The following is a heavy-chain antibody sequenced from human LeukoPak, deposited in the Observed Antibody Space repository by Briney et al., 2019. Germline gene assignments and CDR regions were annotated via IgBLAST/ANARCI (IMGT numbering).Heavy chain of an antibody. CDR3: ARDPPGVGVPHFAY. D-gene: IGHD1-26*01. CDR1: GYTFTSYD. J-gene: IGHJ4*02. Sequence: ASVKVSCKASGYTFTSYDINWVRQAPGQGLEWMGWMNPNSGNTGYAQKFQGRVTMTRSTSISTACMELSSLRSEDTAVYYCARDPPGVGVPHFAYWGQGTLVTVSS. CDR2: MNPNSGNT. V-gene: IGHV1-8*01.